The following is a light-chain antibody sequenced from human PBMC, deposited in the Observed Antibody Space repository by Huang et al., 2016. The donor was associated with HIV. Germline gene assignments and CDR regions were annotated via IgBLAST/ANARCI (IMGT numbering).Light chain of an antibody. CDR3: QQSYSTLPYT. Sequence: DIQMTQSPSSLSALIGDTVTITCRATQAINNFLNWYQHKPGGAPKLLIYGAFNLQTGVPSKYTGSGSGTDFTLTISNVQREDVATYYCQQSYSTLPYTFGQGTKLEIK. V-gene: IGKV1-39*01. CDR2: GAF. CDR1: QAINNF. J-gene: IGKJ2*01.